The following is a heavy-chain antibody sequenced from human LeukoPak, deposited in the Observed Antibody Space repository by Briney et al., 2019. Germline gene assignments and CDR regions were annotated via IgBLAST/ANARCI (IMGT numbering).Heavy chain of an antibody. CDR3: ARDSWDSGSHFGY. D-gene: IGHD1-26*01. CDR2: ISGNGGTT. CDR1: GFTFSNYA. V-gene: IGHV3-23*01. Sequence: GGSLRLSCAASGFTFSNYAMTWVRQAPGKGLEWVSGISGNGGTTYYADSVKGRFSISRDNSKDTVYVQMNGLRAGDTAVYYCARDSWDSGSHFGYWGQGTLVTVSS. J-gene: IGHJ4*02.